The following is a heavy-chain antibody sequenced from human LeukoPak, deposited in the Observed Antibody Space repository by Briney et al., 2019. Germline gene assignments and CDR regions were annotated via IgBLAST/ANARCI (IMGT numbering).Heavy chain of an antibody. Sequence: GGSLRLSCAASGFTFSSYAMSWVRQAPGKGLEWVASINHNGNVNYYVDSVKGRFTISRDNAKSSLYLQMSNLRAEDTAVYFCARGGGLDVWGQGATVTVSS. CDR3: ARGGGLDV. CDR1: GFTFSSYA. V-gene: IGHV3-7*03. D-gene: IGHD3-16*01. J-gene: IGHJ6*02. CDR2: INHNGNVN.